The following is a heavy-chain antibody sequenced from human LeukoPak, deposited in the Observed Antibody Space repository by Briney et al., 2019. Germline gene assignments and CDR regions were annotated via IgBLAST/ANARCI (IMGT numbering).Heavy chain of an antibody. CDR3: ARGLVAATPYYYYYGMDV. J-gene: IGHJ6*02. D-gene: IGHD2-15*01. CDR1: GFTFTNAW. CDR2: IYSGGST. V-gene: IGHV3-53*01. Sequence: PGGSLRLSCAASGFTFTNAWVNWVRQSPGKGLEWVAVIYSGGSTYYADSVKGRFTISRDNSKNTLYLQMNSLRAEDTAVYYCARGLVAATPYYYYYGMDVWGQGTTVTVSS.